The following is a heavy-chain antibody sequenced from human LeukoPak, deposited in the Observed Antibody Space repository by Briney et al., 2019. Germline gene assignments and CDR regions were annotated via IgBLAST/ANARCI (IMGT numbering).Heavy chain of an antibody. CDR2: ISAYNGNT. V-gene: IGHV1-18*01. CDR1: GYTFTSYG. Sequence: ASVKVSCKASGYTFTSYGISWVRQAPGQGLEWMGWISAYNGNTNYAQNLQGRVTMTTDTSTSTAYMELRSLRSDDTAVYYCARGTYYYDSSGSDYWGQGTLVTVSS. J-gene: IGHJ4*02. D-gene: IGHD3-22*01. CDR3: ARGTYYYDSSGSDY.